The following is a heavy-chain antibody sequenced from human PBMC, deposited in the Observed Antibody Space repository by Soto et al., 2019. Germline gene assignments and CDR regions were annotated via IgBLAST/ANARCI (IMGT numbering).Heavy chain of an antibody. CDR3: ARGSGYDILTGYYSYFDY. CDR1: GGSISSGDYY. D-gene: IGHD3-9*01. J-gene: IGHJ4*02. Sequence: QVQLQESGPGLVKPSQTLSLTCTVSGGSISSGDYYWSWIRQPPGKGLEWIGYIYYSGSTYYNPALKSRVTISVDTSKNQFSLKLSSVTAADTAVYYCARGSGYDILTGYYSYFDYWGQGTLVTVSS. CDR2: IYYSGST. V-gene: IGHV4-30-4*01.